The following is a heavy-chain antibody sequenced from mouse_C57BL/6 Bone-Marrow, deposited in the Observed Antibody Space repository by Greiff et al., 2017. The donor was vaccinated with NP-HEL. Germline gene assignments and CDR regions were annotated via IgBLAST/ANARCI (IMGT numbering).Heavy chain of an antibody. J-gene: IGHJ3*01. V-gene: IGHV1-7*01. CDR3: ARGVLFYYGNSWFAY. D-gene: IGHD2-1*01. Sequence: QVQLQQSGAELAKPGASVKLSCKASGYTFTSYWMHWVKQRPGQGLEWIGYINPSSGYTKYNQKFKDKATLTADKSSSTAYMQLSSLTYEDSAVYYCARGVLFYYGNSWFAYWGQGTLVTVSA. CDR1: GYTFTSYW. CDR2: INPSSGYT.